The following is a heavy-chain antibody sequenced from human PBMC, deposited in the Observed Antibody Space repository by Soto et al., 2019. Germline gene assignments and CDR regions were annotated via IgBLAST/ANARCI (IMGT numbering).Heavy chain of an antibody. CDR3: AKEYSSSWGLDY. CDR1: GFTFSSYG. V-gene: IGHV3-30*18. J-gene: IGHJ4*02. D-gene: IGHD6-6*01. Sequence: RLSCAASGFTFSSYGMHWVRQAPGKGLEWVAVISYDGSNKYYADSVKGRFTISRDNSKNTLYLQMNSLRAEDTAVYYCAKEYSSSWGLDYWGQGTLVTVSS. CDR2: ISYDGSNK.